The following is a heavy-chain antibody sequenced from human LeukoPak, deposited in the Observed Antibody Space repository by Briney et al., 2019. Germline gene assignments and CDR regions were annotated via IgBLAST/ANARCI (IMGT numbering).Heavy chain of an antibody. J-gene: IGHJ6*03. V-gene: IGHV3-30*02. Sequence: PGGSLRLSCAASGFTFSSYGMHWVRQAPGKGLEWVAFIRYDGSNKYYADSVKGRFTISRDNSKNTLYLQMYSLRAEDTAVYYCAKEGLTMVRGVAYYYMDVWGKGTTVTVSS. CDR1: GFTFSSYG. D-gene: IGHD3-10*01. CDR2: IRYDGSNK. CDR3: AKEGLTMVRGVAYYYMDV.